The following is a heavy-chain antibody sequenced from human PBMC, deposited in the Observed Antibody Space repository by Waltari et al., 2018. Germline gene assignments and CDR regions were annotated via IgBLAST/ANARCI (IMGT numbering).Heavy chain of an antibody. D-gene: IGHD2-2*01. CDR3: ARVPASTGYYGMDV. CDR1: GFTVSSYE. V-gene: IGHV3-48*03. J-gene: IGHJ6*02. CDR2: ISSSGSTI. Sequence: EVQLVESGGGLVQPGGSLRLSCAASGFTVSSYEMNWVRQAPGKGLEWVSYISSSGSTIYYADSVKGRFTISRDNAKNSLYLQMNSLRAEDTAVYYCARVPASTGYYGMDVWGQGTTVTVSS.